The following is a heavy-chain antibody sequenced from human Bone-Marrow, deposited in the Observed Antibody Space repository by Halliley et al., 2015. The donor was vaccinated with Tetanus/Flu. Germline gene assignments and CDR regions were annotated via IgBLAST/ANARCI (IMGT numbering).Heavy chain of an antibody. J-gene: IGHJ6*02. Sequence: SLRLSCAASGFTFGAYGMHWVRQAPGKGLEWVAAISYDGSNNYYADSVKGRFTISRDNSKTTLYLQMNSLGAEDTAVYYCARSPVTRRGDFYYGMDLWGQGTTVTISS. CDR3: ARSPVTRRGDFYYGMDL. CDR2: ISYDGSNN. CDR1: GFTFGAYG. V-gene: IGHV3-30*12. D-gene: IGHD3-16*01.